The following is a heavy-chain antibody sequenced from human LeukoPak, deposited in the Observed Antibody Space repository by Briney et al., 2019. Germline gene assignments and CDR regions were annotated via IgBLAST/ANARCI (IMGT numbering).Heavy chain of an antibody. CDR2: IWHDGSNE. V-gene: IGHV3-33*06. CDR1: GFTLRTHD. D-gene: IGHD6-19*01. Sequence: PGRSLRLSCVASGFTLRTHDIHWVRQAPGKGLEWVAVIWHDGSNEYYGDSVRGRFTISRDNSKNTLYLQMNSLRAEDTALYYCAQETGHWLAEYFQHWGQGTLVTVSS. J-gene: IGHJ1*01. CDR3: AQETGHWLAEYFQH.